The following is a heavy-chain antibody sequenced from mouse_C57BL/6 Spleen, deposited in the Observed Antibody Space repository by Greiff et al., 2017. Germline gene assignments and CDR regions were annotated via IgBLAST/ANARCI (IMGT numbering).Heavy chain of an antibody. CDR1: GYTFTSYT. V-gene: IGHV1-4*01. D-gene: IGHD2-2*01. CDR3: AKYGYDSFDY. J-gene: IGHJ2*01. Sequence: VQLQQSGAELARPGASVKMSCKASGYTFTSYTMHWVKQRPGQGLEWIGYINPSSGYTKYNQKFKDKATLTADKSSSTAYMQLSSLTSEDSAVYYCAKYGYDSFDYWGQGTTLTVSS. CDR2: INPSSGYT.